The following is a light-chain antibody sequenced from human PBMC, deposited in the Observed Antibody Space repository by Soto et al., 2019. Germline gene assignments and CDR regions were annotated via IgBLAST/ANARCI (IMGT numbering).Light chain of an antibody. V-gene: IGKV3-15*01. CDR1: QSVNSN. CDR2: AAS. Sequence: EVVMTQSPGTLSVSPGERCTLSCRASQSVNSNLAWYQHRPGQAPRLLIYAASTRPIGIPARLSGSGSGTEFTLTISSLQSEDFAVYYCQQDNNWPYTFGQGTKVDIK. J-gene: IGKJ2*01. CDR3: QQDNNWPYT.